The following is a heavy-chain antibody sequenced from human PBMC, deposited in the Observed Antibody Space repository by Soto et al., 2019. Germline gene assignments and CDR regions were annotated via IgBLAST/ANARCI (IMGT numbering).Heavy chain of an antibody. CDR2: IYYSGST. CDR3: ARGNYDFWSGYSLDYYYYMDV. CDR1: GGSISGYY. D-gene: IGHD3-3*01. J-gene: IGHJ6*03. Sequence: SETLSLTCSVSGGSISGYYWSWIRQPPGKGLEWIGYIYYSGSTDYNPSLKSRVTISVDTSKDQFSLTLSSVTAADTAVYYCARGNYDFWSGYSLDYYYYMDVWGKGTSVTVSS. V-gene: IGHV4-59*01.